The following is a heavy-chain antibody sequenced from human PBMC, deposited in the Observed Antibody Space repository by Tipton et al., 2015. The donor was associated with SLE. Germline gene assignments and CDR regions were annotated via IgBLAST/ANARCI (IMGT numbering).Heavy chain of an antibody. CDR2: IYYSGST. D-gene: IGHD3-16*01. CDR3: ARGEEDSGAFDI. V-gene: IGHV4-38-2*01. CDR1: GYSISSGYY. J-gene: IGHJ3*02. Sequence: TLSLTCAVSGYSISSGYYWGWIRQPPGRGLEWIGSIYYSGSTYYNPSLKSRVTISVDTSKNQFSLKLSSVTAADTAVYYCARGEEDSGAFDIWGQGTMVTVSS.